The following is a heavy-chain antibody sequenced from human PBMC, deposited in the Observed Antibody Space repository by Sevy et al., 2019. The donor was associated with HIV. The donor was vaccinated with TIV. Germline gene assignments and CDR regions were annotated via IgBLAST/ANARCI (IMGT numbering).Heavy chain of an antibody. CDR1: GYTFSGYY. CDR3: ARMGNYYDSSGYYPLKF. Sequence: ASVKVSCRTSGYTFSGYYVHWLRQPPGQGLEWMGWINPGSGGTFFAKNFQDRVTLTLDTSITTAYMELSSLRLDDAAIYYCARMGNYYDSSGYYPLKFWGQGTMVTVSS. J-gene: IGHJ4*02. D-gene: IGHD3-22*01. V-gene: IGHV1-2*02. CDR2: INPGSGGT.